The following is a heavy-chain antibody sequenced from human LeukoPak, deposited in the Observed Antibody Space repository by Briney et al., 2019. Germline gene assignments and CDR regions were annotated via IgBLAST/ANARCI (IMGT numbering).Heavy chain of an antibody. CDR1: GFTFSSYA. J-gene: IGHJ4*02. D-gene: IGHD2-2*01. Sequence: GGSLRLSCAASGFTFSSYAMSGVRQAPGKGLEWVSAISGSGAGTYYADSVKGRFIISRDNSRDTLDLQMDSLRAEDTAVYYCAKEARGYCSTSTCYYFDYWGQGTLVTVSS. CDR2: ISGSGAGT. CDR3: AKEARGYCSTSTCYYFDY. V-gene: IGHV3-23*01.